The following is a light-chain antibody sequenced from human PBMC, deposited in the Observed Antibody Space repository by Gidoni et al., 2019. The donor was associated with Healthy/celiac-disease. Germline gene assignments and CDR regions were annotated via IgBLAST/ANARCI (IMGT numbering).Light chain of an antibody. V-gene: IGKV3-11*01. Sequence: DIVSTQSPATLSLSPGERATLSCRASQSVSSYLAWYQQKPGPAPRLLIYDASNRATGIPARFSGSGSGTDFTLTISSLEPEDFAVYYCQQRSNWPTFGQGTKLEIK. J-gene: IGKJ2*01. CDR2: DAS. CDR3: QQRSNWPT. CDR1: QSVSSY.